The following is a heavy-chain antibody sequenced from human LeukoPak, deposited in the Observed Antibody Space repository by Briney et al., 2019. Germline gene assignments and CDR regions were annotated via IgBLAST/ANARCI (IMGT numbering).Heavy chain of an antibody. V-gene: IGHV1-18*01. Sequence: GASVKVSCKASGYTFTSYGISWVRQAPGQGLEWMGWISAYNGNTNYAQKLQGRVTMTTDTSTSTAYMELRSLRSDDTAVYCCAGRYSGYDDAFDIWGQGTMVTVSS. CDR1: GYTFTSYG. J-gene: IGHJ3*02. CDR2: ISAYNGNT. CDR3: AGRYSGYDDAFDI. D-gene: IGHD5-12*01.